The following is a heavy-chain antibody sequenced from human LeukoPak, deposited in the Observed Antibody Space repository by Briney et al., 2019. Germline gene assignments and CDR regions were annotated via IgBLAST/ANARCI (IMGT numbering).Heavy chain of an antibody. Sequence: SVKVSCKASGGTFSRYALSWVRQAPGQGLEWRGGIIPIFGTANYAQKFQGRVTITTDESTSTAYMELSSLRSEDTAVYYFARRDDSSGYYYGDYYMDVWGKGTTVTVSS. CDR2: IIPIFGTA. CDR3: ARRDDSSGYYYGDYYMDV. J-gene: IGHJ6*03. CDR1: GGTFSRYA. D-gene: IGHD3-22*01. V-gene: IGHV1-69*05.